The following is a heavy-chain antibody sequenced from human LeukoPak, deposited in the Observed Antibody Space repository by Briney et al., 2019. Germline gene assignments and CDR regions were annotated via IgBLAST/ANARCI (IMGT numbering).Heavy chain of an antibody. CDR3: ARVHVDPTWIQLWGKSDAFDI. D-gene: IGHD5-18*01. CDR2: IYHSGST. CDR1: GGSISSGGYY. J-gene: IGHJ3*02. V-gene: IGHV4-30-2*01. Sequence: SQTLSLTCTVSGGSISSGGYYWSWIRQPPGKGLEWIGYIYHSGSTYYNPSLKSRVTISVDTSKNQFSLKLSSVTAADTAVYYCARVHVDPTWIQLWGKSDAFDIWGQGTMVTVSS.